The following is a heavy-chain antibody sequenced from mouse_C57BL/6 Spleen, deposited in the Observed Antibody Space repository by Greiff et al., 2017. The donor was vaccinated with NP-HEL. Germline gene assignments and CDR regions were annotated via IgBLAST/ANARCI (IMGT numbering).Heavy chain of an antibody. D-gene: IGHD1-1*01. CDR2: IYPGDGDT. J-gene: IGHJ2*01. CDR3: ARAGITTVVARD. V-gene: IGHV1-80*01. CDR1: GYAFSSYW. Sequence: VQLQQSGAELVKPGASVKISCKASGYAFSSYWMNWVKQRPGKGLEWIGQIYPGDGDTNYNGKFKGKATLTADKSSSTAYMQLSSLTSEDSAVYFCARAGITTVVARDWGQGTTLTVSS.